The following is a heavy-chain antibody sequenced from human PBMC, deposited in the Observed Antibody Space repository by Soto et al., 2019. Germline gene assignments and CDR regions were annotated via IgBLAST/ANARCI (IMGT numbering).Heavy chain of an antibody. Sequence: QITLNESGPALVKPTQTLTLTCTFSGFSLNTRDVGVGWIRQPPGKALEWLGVVYWDDDKTYSPSLTSRLTVAKDPPKILVVLRMTKMDPVDTAVYYSAHCRGGGASFWGQGPLVTVSS. CDR1: GFSLNTRDVG. CDR3: AHCRGGGASF. CDR2: VYWDDDK. D-gene: IGHD3-16*01. J-gene: IGHJ4*02. V-gene: IGHV2-5*02.